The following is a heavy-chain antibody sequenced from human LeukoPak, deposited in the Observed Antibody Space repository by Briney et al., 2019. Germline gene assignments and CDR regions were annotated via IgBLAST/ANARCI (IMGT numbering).Heavy chain of an antibody. CDR3: VRVAAHCSSTSCFSDYYYYYYMDV. J-gene: IGHJ6*03. Sequence: SEILSLTCNVSGGSLNTNIYYWGWIRQPPAKGLEWIGRRFYSGSTYHNPSLKSRVTISVDTSKNLFSLILHSVTAADTAVYYCVRVAAHCSSTSCFSDYYYYYYMDVWGKGTTVTVSS. CDR1: GGSLNTNIYY. CDR2: RFYSGST. D-gene: IGHD2-2*01. V-gene: IGHV4-39*07.